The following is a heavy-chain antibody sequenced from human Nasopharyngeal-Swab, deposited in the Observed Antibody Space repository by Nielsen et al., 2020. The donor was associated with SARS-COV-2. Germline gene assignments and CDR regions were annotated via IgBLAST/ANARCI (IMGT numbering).Heavy chain of an antibody. J-gene: IGHJ3*02. CDR3: ASSRPLWAFDI. Sequence: VRRCPGKGLVWVSRINSDGSSTSYADSVKGRFTISRDNAKNTLYLQMNSLRAEDTAVYYCASSRPLWAFDIWGQGTMVTVSS. V-gene: IGHV3-74*01. CDR2: INSDGSST.